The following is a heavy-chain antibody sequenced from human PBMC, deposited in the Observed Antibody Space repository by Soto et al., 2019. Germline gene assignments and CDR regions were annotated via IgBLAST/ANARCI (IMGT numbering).Heavy chain of an antibody. CDR3: ARDRPTTATKYNYYGLDV. V-gene: IGHV1-8*01. D-gene: IGHD4-17*01. CDR1: GDTFTTYD. CDR2: INPNSGNI. J-gene: IGHJ6*02. Sequence: ASVKVSCKASGDTFTTYDINWVRQATGHGLEWMGWINPNSGNIGYAQRFQGRVTMTTDTSTSTAYMELRSLRSDDTGVYYCARDRPTTATKYNYYGLDVWGQGTTVTVSS.